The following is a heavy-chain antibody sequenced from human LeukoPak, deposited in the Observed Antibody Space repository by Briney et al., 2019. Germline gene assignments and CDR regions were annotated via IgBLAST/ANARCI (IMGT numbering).Heavy chain of an antibody. Sequence: GGSLRLSCAASGFTFSSYGMHWVRQAPGKGLEWVAFIRYDGSNKYYADSVKGRFTISRDNSKNTLYLQMNSLRAEDTAVYYCAKSGPRHYYYYYYYMDVWGKGTTVTVSS. J-gene: IGHJ6*03. CDR1: GFTFSSYG. CDR2: IRYDGSNK. D-gene: IGHD2-8*02. V-gene: IGHV3-30*02. CDR3: AKSGPRHYYYYYYYMDV.